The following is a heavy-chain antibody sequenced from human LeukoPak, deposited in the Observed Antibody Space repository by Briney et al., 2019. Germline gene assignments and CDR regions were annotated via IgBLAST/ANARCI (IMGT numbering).Heavy chain of an antibody. J-gene: IGHJ4*02. CDR1: GLTVSANY. D-gene: IGHD2-15*01. CDR3: ARDPSQSRYCSAGSCYSY. CDR2: LYSDGST. Sequence: GGSLRLSCAASGLTVSANYMSWVRQAPGMGLEWVSVLYSDGSTYYADSVKGRFTVSRDNSKNTLYLQMTSLRAEDSAVYYCARDPSQSRYCSAGSCYSYWGQGTLVTVSS. V-gene: IGHV3-53*01.